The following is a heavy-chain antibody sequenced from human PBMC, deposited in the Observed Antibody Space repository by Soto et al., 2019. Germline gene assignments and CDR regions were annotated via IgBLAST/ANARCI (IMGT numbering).Heavy chain of an antibody. CDR3: ARGGDSSSRNYYYYGMDV. D-gene: IGHD6-6*01. V-gene: IGHV4-4*02. J-gene: IGHJ6*02. CDR2: IYHSGST. CDR1: GGSISSSNW. Sequence: PSETLSLTCAVSGGSISSSNWWSWVRQPPGKGLEWIGEIYHSGSTNYNPSLKSRVTISVDKSKNQFSLKLSSVTAGDTAVYYCARGGDSSSRNYYYYGMDVWGQGTTVTVSS.